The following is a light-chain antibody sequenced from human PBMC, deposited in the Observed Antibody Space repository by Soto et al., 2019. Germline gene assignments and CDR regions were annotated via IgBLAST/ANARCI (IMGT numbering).Light chain of an antibody. CDR1: QSVSSN. Sequence: EVVFTQSPCTLSLSPGERATLSCRASQSVSSNLAWYQQKPGQAPRLLIYGISTRATGIPDRFSGSGSGTDFTLTISRLEPEDFAVYYCEQYGSSPRTFGQGTKVDIK. CDR2: GIS. CDR3: EQYGSSPRT. J-gene: IGKJ1*01. V-gene: IGKV3-20*01.